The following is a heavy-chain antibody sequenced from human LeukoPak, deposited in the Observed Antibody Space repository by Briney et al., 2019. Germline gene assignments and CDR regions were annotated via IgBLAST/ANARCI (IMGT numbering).Heavy chain of an antibody. V-gene: IGHV4-4*07. CDR1: GGSISRYY. Sequence: PSETLSLTCTVSGGSISRYYWSWIRQPAGKGLEWIGRIHSSGSTNYNPSLKSRVTMSVDTSKNHFSLKLSSVTAADTAVYYCARANSYGGSGHYYEFAYWGQGTLVTVSS. CDR2: IHSSGST. J-gene: IGHJ4*02. D-gene: IGHD3-22*01. CDR3: ARANSYGGSGHYYEFAY.